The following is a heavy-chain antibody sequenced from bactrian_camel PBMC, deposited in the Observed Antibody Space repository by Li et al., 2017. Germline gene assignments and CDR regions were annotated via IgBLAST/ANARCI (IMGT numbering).Heavy chain of an antibody. J-gene: IGHJ4*01. D-gene: IGHD7*01. Sequence: QLVESGGGLVQPGGSLRHSCAASGWSFSSYWMYWVRQAPGKGLEWAAITNSAGGSIVYADSVKGRATNSRDNAKNTVYVQMNNLKPEDTAMYYCAAGTRFRPGETFGGTLHLRAYNCWGQGTQVTVS. CDR2: TNSAGGSI. CDR3: AAGTRFRPGETFGGTLHLRAYNC. CDR1: GWSFSSYW. V-gene: IGHV3S25*01.